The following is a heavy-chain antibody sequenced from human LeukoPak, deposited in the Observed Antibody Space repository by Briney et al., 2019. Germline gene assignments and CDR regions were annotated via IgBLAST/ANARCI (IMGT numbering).Heavy chain of an antibody. J-gene: IGHJ4*02. CDR3: ARDEESDYVWGSYRYIRPDY. V-gene: IGHV3-21*01. Sequence: GGSLRLSCAASGFTFSSYSMNWVRQAPGKGLEWVSSISSSSSYIYYADSVKGRFTISRDNAKNSLYLQMNSLRAEDTAVYYCARDEESDYVWGSYRYIRPDYWGQGTLVTVSS. CDR2: ISSSSSYI. D-gene: IGHD3-16*02. CDR1: GFTFSSYS.